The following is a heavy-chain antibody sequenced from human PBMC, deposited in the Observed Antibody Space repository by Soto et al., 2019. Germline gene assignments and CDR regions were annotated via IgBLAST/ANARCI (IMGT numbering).Heavy chain of an antibody. J-gene: IGHJ5*02. CDR1: GFTFSRYS. D-gene: IGHD3-22*01. Sequence: EVQLVESGGGLVKPGGSLRLSCAASGFTFSRYSMGWVRQAPGKGLEWVAYMSSSGSYIYYADSVKGRFTVSRDNAKKSVLPQRNSLGGDDTAVYYCARGGYDLNSIDHWGQGTRVTGSS. CDR2: MSSSGSYI. V-gene: IGHV3-21*01. CDR3: ARGGYDLNSIDH.